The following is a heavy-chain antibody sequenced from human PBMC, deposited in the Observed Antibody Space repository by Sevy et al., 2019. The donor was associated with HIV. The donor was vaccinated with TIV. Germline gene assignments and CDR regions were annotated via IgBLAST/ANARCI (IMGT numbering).Heavy chain of an antibody. J-gene: IGHJ6*02. CDR2: IYYTGTT. CDR1: GGSISSSSYY. D-gene: IGHD3-10*01. V-gene: IGHV4-39*01. CDR3: ARPNSMASYTLDV. Sequence: SETLSLTCTVSGGSISSSSYYWAWIRQSPGKGLEWIGSIYYTGTTHSNPSLKSRVTISKDISKNQFFLRLRSVTAADTAMYFCARPNSMASYTLDVWGQWTTVTVSS.